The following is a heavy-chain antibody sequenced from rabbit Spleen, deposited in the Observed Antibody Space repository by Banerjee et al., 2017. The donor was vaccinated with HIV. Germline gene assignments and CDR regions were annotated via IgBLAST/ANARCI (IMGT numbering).Heavy chain of an antibody. V-gene: IGHV1S40*01. J-gene: IGHJ4*01. D-gene: IGHD1-1*01. CDR2: INTVTGKT. CDR3: ARDLVGVIGWNFYL. Sequence: QSLEESGGDLVKPGASLTLTCTASGFSFSNSYYICWVRQAPGKGLEWIACINTVTGKTVYASWAKGRFIMSRTSSTTVTLRMTSLTAADRAAYFCARDLVGVIGWNFYLWGPGTLVTVS. CDR1: GFSFSNSYY.